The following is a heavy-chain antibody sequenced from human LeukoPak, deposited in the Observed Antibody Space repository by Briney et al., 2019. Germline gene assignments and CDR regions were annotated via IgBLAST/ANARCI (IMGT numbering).Heavy chain of an antibody. CDR2: ISYDGSDK. CDR1: GFTFSNYG. D-gene: IGHD3-22*01. Sequence: GGSLRLSCAASGFTFSNYGMHWVRQAPGKGLEWVAVISYDGSDKYYVDSVKGRFTISRDNSKNTLYLQMNSLRAEDTAVYYCARDLGYYYDSSGSEPGAFDIWGQGTMVTVSS. J-gene: IGHJ3*02. CDR3: ARDLGYYYDSSGSEPGAFDI. V-gene: IGHV3-30*03.